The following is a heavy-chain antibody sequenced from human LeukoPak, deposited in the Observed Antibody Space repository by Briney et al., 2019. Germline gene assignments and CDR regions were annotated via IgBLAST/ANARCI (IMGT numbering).Heavy chain of an antibody. CDR3: ARADWGSLDY. Sequence: HGGSLRLSCAASGFTFCSYGMHWVRQAPGKGLEWVAFIRYDGSNKYYADSVKGRFTISRDNSKNTLYLQMNSLRAEDTAVYYCARADWGSLDYWGQGTLVTVSS. J-gene: IGHJ4*02. CDR1: GFTFCSYG. D-gene: IGHD7-27*01. V-gene: IGHV3-30*02. CDR2: IRYDGSNK.